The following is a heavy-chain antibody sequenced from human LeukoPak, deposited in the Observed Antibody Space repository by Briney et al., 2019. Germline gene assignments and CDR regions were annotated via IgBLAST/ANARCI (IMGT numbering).Heavy chain of an antibody. CDR3: AKDGRIAVGGSFGGDYFDP. J-gene: IGHJ5*02. CDR1: GFALSKYV. CDR2: ISGRGNNI. D-gene: IGHD6-19*01. Sequence: PGGSLRLSCSASGFALSKYVMSWVPEAPGRGGEWVSAISGRGNNIYYGDCVKGRFTISRGNSTNTLDLPKNPLRVENTAVNYGAKDGRIAVGGSFGGDYFDPWGQGTLVTVSS. V-gene: IGHV3-23*01.